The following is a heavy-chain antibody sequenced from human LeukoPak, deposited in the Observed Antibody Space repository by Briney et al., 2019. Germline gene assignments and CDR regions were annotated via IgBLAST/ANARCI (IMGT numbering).Heavy chain of an antibody. J-gene: IGHJ6*02. CDR1: GFTFSSSA. CDR2: ISNNGGYT. Sequence: PGGSLRLSCAASGFTFSSSAMSWVRQAPGKGLEWVSAISNNGGYTYYADSVQGRFTISRDNSKSTLCLQMNSLRAEDTAIYYCAKGRGSGSSYGMDVWGQGTTVTVSS. CDR3: AKGRGSGSSYGMDV. V-gene: IGHV3-23*01. D-gene: IGHD3-10*01.